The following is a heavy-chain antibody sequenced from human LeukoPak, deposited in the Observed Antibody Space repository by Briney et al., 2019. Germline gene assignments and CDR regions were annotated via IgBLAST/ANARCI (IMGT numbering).Heavy chain of an antibody. CDR2: IFYTGST. CDR3: ARHQTPHFSDSHFGP. J-gene: IGHJ5*02. Sequence: SETLSLTCTVSGGSISPWYWSWIRQPPGKRLEWIGYIFYTGSTNHNPSLKSRLTMSVDTSKNQVSLKLTSVTAADTAVYYCARHQTPHFSDSHFGPWGQGTPVTVSS. CDR1: GGSISPWY. V-gene: IGHV4-59*01. D-gene: IGHD2-21*01.